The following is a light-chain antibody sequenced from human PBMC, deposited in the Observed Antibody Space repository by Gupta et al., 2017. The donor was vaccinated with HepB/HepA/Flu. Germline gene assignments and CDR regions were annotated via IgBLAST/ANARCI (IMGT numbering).Light chain of an antibody. J-gene: IGKJ2*01. CDR3: HEDYRNPYT. Sequence: IVMTQSPYALPVSLGERATITCKSSQSVLYSSNNKNYFAWYHQKPGQPPKLLFYWASTREYGVPDSFSVSGSGTDFTLTISSLQAEDVAAYYCHEDYRNPYTFGQGTKLEIK. V-gene: IGKV4-1*01. CDR1: QSVLYSSNNKNY. CDR2: WAS.